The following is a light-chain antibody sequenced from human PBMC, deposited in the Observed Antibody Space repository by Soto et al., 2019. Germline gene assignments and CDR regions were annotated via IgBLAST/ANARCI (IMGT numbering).Light chain of an antibody. CDR1: QSVSGW. CDR2: DAS. J-gene: IGKJ1*01. V-gene: IGKV1-5*01. CDR3: QQYESFSGT. Sequence: DIQITQSPSKMNATAGDRVTVTCRASQSVSGWLAWYQQKPGEAPKLLIYDASALPRGVPSRFSGSGSGTKFTLTIACLQPDDFATYYCQQYESFSGTFGPGTKVDIK.